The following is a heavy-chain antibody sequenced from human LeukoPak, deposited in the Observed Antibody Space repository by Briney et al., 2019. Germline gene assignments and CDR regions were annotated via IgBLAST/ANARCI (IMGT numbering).Heavy chain of an antibody. D-gene: IGHD6-19*01. CDR2: IFYSGRT. Sequence: SETLSLTCTVSGGSISNYYWNWIRQPPGKGLEWIGYIFYSGRTNYNPSLKSRVTLSVDTSKNWFSLRLTSVTAADTAVYYCARHRSSGWYLRWFDPWGQGTLVTVSS. J-gene: IGHJ5*02. CDR3: ARHRSSGWYLRWFDP. V-gene: IGHV4-59*01. CDR1: GGSISNYY.